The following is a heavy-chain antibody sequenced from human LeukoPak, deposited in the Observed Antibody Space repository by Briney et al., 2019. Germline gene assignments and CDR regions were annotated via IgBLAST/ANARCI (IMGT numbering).Heavy chain of an antibody. CDR1: GGTFSSYT. Sequence: SVKVSCKASGGTFSSYTISWVRQAPGQGLEWMGRIIPILGTANYAQKFQGRVTITADKSTSTAYMELSSLRSEDTAVYYCARDPVGPYNWFDPWGQGTLVTVSS. CDR3: ARDPVGPYNWFDP. V-gene: IGHV1-69*08. CDR2: IIPILGTA. D-gene: IGHD3/OR15-3a*01. J-gene: IGHJ5*02.